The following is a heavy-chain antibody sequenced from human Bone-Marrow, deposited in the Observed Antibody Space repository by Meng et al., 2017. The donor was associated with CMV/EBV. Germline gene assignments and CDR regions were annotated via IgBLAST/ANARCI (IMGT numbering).Heavy chain of an antibody. J-gene: IGHJ6*02. V-gene: IGHV3-53*01. CDR2: IYSGGST. CDR3: ASSYSNYGYYYYGMDG. D-gene: IGHD4-11*01. Sequence: GESLKISCAASGFTVSSNYMSWVRQAPGKGLEWVSVIYSGGSTYYADSVKGRFTISRDNSKNTLYLQMNSLRAEDTAVYYCASSYSNYGYYYYGMDGWGQGTTVTVSS. CDR1: GFTVSSNY.